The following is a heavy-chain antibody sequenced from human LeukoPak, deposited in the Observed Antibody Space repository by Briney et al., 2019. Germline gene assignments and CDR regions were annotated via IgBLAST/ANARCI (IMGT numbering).Heavy chain of an antibody. J-gene: IGHJ4*02. CDR2: IYPRDGST. Sequence: ASVTVSFTASGYSFTSNYIHWVRQAPGQGLEWMGMIYPRDGSTSYAQKFQGRVTVTKDTSTSAVHMELSGLRSEDTAVYYCARDQEAFDYWGQGTLVTVSS. CDR3: ARDQEAFDY. V-gene: IGHV1-46*01. CDR1: GYSFTSNY.